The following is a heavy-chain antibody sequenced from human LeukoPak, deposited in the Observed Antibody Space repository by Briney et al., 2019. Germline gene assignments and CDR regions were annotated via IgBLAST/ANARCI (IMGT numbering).Heavy chain of an antibody. Sequence: PSETLSLTCAVYGGSFSGYYWSWIRQPPGKGLEWIGEINHSGSTSYNPTLKSRVTISVDTSKNQSSLKLSSVTAADTAVYYCARENDYGDRCGYWGQGTLVTVSS. CDR3: ARENDYGDRCGY. CDR1: GGSFSGYY. J-gene: IGHJ4*02. V-gene: IGHV4-34*01. D-gene: IGHD4-17*01. CDR2: INHSGST.